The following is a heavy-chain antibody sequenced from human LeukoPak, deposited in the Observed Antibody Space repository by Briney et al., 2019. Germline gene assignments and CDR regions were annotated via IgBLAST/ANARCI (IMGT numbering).Heavy chain of an antibody. J-gene: IGHJ4*02. CDR1: GGTFSSYA. V-gene: IGHV1-69*05. CDR3: AREGATFDSGFDY. CDR2: NIPIFGTA. D-gene: IGHD3-16*01. Sequence: ASVKVSCKASGGTFSSYAISWVRQAPGQGLEWMGGNIPIFGTANYAQKFQGRVTITTDESTSTAYMELSSLRSEDTAVYYCAREGATFDSGFDYWGQGTLVTVSS.